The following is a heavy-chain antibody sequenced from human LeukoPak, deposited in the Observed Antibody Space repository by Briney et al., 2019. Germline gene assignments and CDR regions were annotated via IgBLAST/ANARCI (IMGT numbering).Heavy chain of an antibody. D-gene: IGHD3-22*01. J-gene: IGHJ3*02. V-gene: IGHV1-2*02. Sequence: ASVKVSCKASGYTFTDYYMHWVRQAPGQGLEWMGWINSNSGDTNYAQKFQGRVAMTRDTSITTAYMELSWLRSDDTAVYYCARDTRRQSSSGYYLMDAFDIWGQGTMVTVSS. CDR1: GYTFTDYY. CDR3: ARDTRRQSSSGYYLMDAFDI. CDR2: INSNSGDT.